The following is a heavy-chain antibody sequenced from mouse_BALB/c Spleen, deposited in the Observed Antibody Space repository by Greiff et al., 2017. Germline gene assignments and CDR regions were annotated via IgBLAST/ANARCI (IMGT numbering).Heavy chain of an antibody. Sequence: QVQLQQPGAELVRPGASVKLSCKASGYTFTSYWINWVKQRPGQGLEWIGNIYPSDSYTNYNQKFKDKATLTVDKSSSTAYMQLSSPTSEDSAVYYCTRWGYDGWGGAMDYWGQGTSVTVSS. J-gene: IGHJ4*01. CDR1: GYTFTSYW. CDR2: IYPSDSYT. D-gene: IGHD2-14*01. V-gene: IGHV1-69*02. CDR3: TRWGYDGWGGAMDY.